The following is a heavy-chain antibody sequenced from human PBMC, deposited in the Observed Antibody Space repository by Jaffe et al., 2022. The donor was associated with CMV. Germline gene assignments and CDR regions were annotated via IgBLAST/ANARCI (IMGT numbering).Heavy chain of an antibody. CDR3: ARASLQQQLGL. CDR1: GGSIRSGGYY. J-gene: IGHJ4*02. V-gene: IGHV4-31*03. CDR2: ISYSGTT. Sequence: QVQLQESGPGLVKPSQTLSLTCTVSGGSIRSGGYYWSWIRQHPGKGPEWIGYISYSGTTYYIPSLKSRVTISEDTSKNQFSLNLRSVTAADTAVYYCARASLQQQLGLWGQGTLVTVSS. D-gene: IGHD6-13*01.